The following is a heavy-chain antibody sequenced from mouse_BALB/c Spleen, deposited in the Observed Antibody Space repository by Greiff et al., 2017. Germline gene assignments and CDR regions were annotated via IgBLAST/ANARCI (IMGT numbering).Heavy chain of an antibody. D-gene: IGHD1-1*01. J-gene: IGHJ1*01. CDR3: ARDHGGYFDV. CDR1: GFNIKDTY. V-gene: IGHV14-3*02. CDR2: IDPANGNT. Sequence: EVQLQQSGAELVKPGASVKLSCTASGFNIKDTYMHWVKQRPEQGLEWIRRIDPANGNTKYDPKFQGKATITADTSSNTAYLQLSSLTSEDTAVYYCARDHGGYFDVWGAGTTVTVAS.